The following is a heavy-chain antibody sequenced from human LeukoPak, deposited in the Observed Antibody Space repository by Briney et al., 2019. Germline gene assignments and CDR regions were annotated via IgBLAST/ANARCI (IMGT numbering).Heavy chain of an antibody. CDR1: GFTFSDSG. D-gene: IGHD5-12*01. V-gene: IGHV3-30*02. J-gene: IGHJ6*02. CDR2: IHYDGSKI. Sequence: PGGSLRLSCAASGFTFSDSGMHWVRQAPGKGLEWVAYIHYDGSKIFYTDSVKGRFTISRDNSKYTAYLQMSSLTTDDTGVYYCARSRGDYYGMDVWGQGTTVTVSS. CDR3: ARSRGDYYGMDV.